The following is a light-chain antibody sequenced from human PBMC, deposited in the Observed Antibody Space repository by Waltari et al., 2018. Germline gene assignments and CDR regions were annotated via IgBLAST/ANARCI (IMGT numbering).Light chain of an antibody. Sequence: EILMTQSLATLSVSPGERATLSCRAGQSISSSLAWYQHKPGQAPRLLIYGASTRATGIPARFSGRGSETDFTLTITSLQSEDFAVYYCQQYKIWPSYTFGQGTKLDI. CDR3: QQYKIWPSYT. CDR2: GAS. J-gene: IGKJ2*01. CDR1: QSISSS. V-gene: IGKV3-15*01.